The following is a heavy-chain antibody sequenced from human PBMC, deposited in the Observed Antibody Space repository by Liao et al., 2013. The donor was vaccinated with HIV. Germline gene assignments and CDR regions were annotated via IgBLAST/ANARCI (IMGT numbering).Heavy chain of an antibody. D-gene: IGHD3-22*01. CDR3: ARHRSGYLYYYYYYMDV. Sequence: QVQLQESGPGLVKPSETLSLTCTVSGGSISSSSYYWSWIRQPPGKGLEWIGEINHSGSTNYNPSLKSRVTISVDTSKNQFSLKLSSVTAADTAVYYCARHRSGYLYYYYYYMDVWGKGTTVTVSS. J-gene: IGHJ6*03. V-gene: IGHV4-39*01. CDR1: GGSISSSSYY. CDR2: INHSGST.